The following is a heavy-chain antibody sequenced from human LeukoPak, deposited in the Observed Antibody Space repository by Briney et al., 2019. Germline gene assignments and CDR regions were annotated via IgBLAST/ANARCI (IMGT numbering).Heavy chain of an antibody. CDR3: ARGETYYDILTGKSLYYYYYYMDV. Sequence: SETLSLTCTVSGGSISSGDYYWSWIRQPPGKGLEWIGYIYYSGSTYYNPSLKSRVTISVDTSKNQFSLKLSSVTAADTAVYYCARGETYYDILTGKSLYYYYYYMDVWGKGTTVTVSS. CDR2: IYYSGST. V-gene: IGHV4-30-4*08. D-gene: IGHD3-9*01. CDR1: GGSISSGDYY. J-gene: IGHJ6*03.